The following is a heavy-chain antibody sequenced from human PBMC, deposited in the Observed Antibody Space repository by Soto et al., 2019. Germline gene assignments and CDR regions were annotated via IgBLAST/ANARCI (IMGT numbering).Heavy chain of an antibody. CDR3: AKNIGRGHWYFDL. J-gene: IGHJ2*01. D-gene: IGHD3-10*01. V-gene: IGHV3-30*18. CDR1: GIAFSGCG. CDR2: ISSDGSKK. Sequence: QVQLVESGGGVVQPGKSLRLSCAASGIAFSGCGLFWVRQTASPGLEWVAAISSDGSKKYYGDSVKGQSTKSRVNAKNEQYVQTHGLTTKDTGVYDCAKNIGRGHWYFDLWGRGTLVTVSS.